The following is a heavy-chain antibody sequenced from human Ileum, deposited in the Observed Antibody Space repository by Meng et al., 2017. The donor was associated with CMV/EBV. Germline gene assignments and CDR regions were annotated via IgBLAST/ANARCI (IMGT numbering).Heavy chain of an antibody. CDR1: GFPFSRDT. CDR2: TSYDGNYK. J-gene: IGHJ4*02. V-gene: IGHV3-30*04. Sequence: SGFPFSRDTLYWVRQAPGKGLEWVAVTSYDGNYKYYADSVKGRFTISRHNSKNTLLREMNSLRPEDTAVYYCARDIIIVVWESNWGYWGQGTLVTVSS. D-gene: IGHD2-15*01. CDR3: ARDIIIVVWESNWGY.